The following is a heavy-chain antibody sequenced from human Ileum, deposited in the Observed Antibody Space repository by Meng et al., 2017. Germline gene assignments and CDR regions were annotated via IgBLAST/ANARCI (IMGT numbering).Heavy chain of an antibody. CDR1: GGSISGYY. Sequence: QGRRQECCPGLVSPSEPLALSCNVSGGSISGYYWSWTRQPAGKGLEWIGRISTSGTTNYNPSLNSRVTMSVDTSKSHFSLNLTSVTAADTAVYYCARENPLTGGISRVLDYWGQGTLVTVSS. V-gene: IGHV4-4*07. CDR3: ARENPLTGGISRVLDY. J-gene: IGHJ4*02. D-gene: IGHD2-8*02. CDR2: ISTSGTT.